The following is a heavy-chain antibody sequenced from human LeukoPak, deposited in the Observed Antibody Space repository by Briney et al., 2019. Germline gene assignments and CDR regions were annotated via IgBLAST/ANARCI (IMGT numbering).Heavy chain of an antibody. V-gene: IGHV3-9*01. J-gene: IGHJ6*02. CDR3: AKGLGYCSSTSCSKLSYYYGMDV. D-gene: IGHD2-2*01. CDR1: GFTFDDYA. Sequence: PGGSLRLSCAASGFTFDDYAIHLVRQAPGKRLELVSGITWNSGTIYYADSVKGRFTISRDNAKNSLYLQMNSLRAEDTALYYCAKGLGYCSSTSCSKLSYYYGMDVWGQGTTVTVSS. CDR2: ITWNSGTI.